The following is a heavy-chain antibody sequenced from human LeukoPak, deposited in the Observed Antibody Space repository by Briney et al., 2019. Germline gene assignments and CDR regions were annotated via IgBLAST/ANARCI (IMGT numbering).Heavy chain of an antibody. J-gene: IGHJ4*02. V-gene: IGHV4-39*01. D-gene: IGHD6-13*01. Sequence: SETLSLTCTVSGGSISSSSYYWGWIRQPPGKGLEWIGSIYYSGSTYYNPSLKSRVTISVDTSKSQFSLKLSSVTAADTAVYYCARQGSSSWWDYTYYFDYWGQGTLVTVSS. CDR3: ARQGSSSWWDYTYYFDY. CDR1: GGSISSSSYY. CDR2: IYYSGST.